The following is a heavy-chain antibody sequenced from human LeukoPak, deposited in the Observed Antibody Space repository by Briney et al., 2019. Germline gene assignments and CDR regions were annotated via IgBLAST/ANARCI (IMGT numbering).Heavy chain of an antibody. CDR3: ARRICGGDCHFDY. CDR2: INPNSGGT. Sequence: ASVKVSCKASGYTFTGYYIHWVRQAPGQGLEWMGWINPNSGGTNYALKFQGRVTVTSDTSISTAYMELNRLESDDTAVYYCARRICGGDCHFDYWGQGTLVTVSS. D-gene: IGHD2-21*02. V-gene: IGHV1-2*02. J-gene: IGHJ4*02. CDR1: GYTFTGYY.